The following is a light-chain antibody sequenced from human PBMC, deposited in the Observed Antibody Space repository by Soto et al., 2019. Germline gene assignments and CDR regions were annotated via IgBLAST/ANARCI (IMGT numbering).Light chain of an antibody. CDR1: QSIGTG. Sequence: DIQMTQSPSSLSASVGDRVTITCRASQSIGTGLSWYQQKPQKAPKLLIYAASSVQSGVPSRFSGSGSGTDFTLTSSSLQPEDFATYYCQQSDSILYTFGQGTKLEI. CDR2: AAS. J-gene: IGKJ2*01. CDR3: QQSDSILYT. V-gene: IGKV1-39*01.